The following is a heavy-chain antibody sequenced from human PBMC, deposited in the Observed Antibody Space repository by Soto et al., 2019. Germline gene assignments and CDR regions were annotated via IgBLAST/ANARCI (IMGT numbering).Heavy chain of an antibody. D-gene: IGHD3-10*01. Sequence: QVQLVQSGAEVKKPGSSEKVCCKASGGTFSSYAISWVRQAPGQGLEWVGGIIPIFGTANYAQKFQGRVTITADESTSTAYTELTSLTSEDTAVYYCASTRVFRVTGYFDYWGQGTLVTVSS. CDR2: IIPIFGTA. CDR3: ASTRVFRVTGYFDY. V-gene: IGHV1-69*01. CDR1: GGTFSSYA. J-gene: IGHJ4*02.